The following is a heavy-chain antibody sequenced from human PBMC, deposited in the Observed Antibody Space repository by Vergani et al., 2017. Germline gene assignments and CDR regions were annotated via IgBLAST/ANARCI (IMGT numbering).Heavy chain of an antibody. J-gene: IGHJ6*02. Sequence: QVQLVESGGGIVKPEGSLRLSCAASGFSFSDFYMGWIRQAPGTGLEWISYISGTSRTTFYADSVKGRFSISRDNAKNLVHLQMTRLRSEDTAVYYCAREDDSGYEHGLDVWGQGTTVIVSS. CDR2: ISGTSRTT. CDR1: GFSFSDFY. D-gene: IGHD5-12*01. V-gene: IGHV3-11*04. CDR3: AREDDSGYEHGLDV.